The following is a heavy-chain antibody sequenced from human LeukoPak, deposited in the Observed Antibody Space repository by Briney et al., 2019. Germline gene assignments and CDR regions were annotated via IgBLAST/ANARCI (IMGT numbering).Heavy chain of an antibody. D-gene: IGHD4-11*01. Sequence: GGSLRLSCAASGFTFSSYWMSWVRQAPGKGLEWVANIKQDGSGKYYVDSVKGRFTISRDNAKNSLYLQMNSLRAEDTAVYYCARERDYSNYNYYYMDVWGKGTTVTVSS. V-gene: IGHV3-7*01. CDR2: IKQDGSGK. J-gene: IGHJ6*03. CDR1: GFTFSSYW. CDR3: ARERDYSNYNYYYMDV.